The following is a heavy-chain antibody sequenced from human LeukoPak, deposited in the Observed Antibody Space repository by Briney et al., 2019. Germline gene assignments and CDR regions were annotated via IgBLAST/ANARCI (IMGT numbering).Heavy chain of an antibody. D-gene: IGHD6-19*01. Sequence: PSESLSLTCTVSGGSISSYYWSWIRPPPGKGLEWIGYIYYSGSTNYNPSLKSRVTLSVDTSKNQFSLKLSSVTAADTAVYYCARHVSSSGWYLYYFDYWGQGTLVTVSS. CDR1: GGSISSYY. CDR3: ARHVSSSGWYLYYFDY. V-gene: IGHV4-59*08. J-gene: IGHJ4*02. CDR2: IYYSGST.